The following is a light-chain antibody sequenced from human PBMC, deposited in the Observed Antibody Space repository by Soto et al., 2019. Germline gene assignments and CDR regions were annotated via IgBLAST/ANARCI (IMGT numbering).Light chain of an antibody. Sequence: EIVLTQSPGTPLLSPGERSTLSCRASQSVSSSFLAWYQQKRGQPPRLLIYGASSRATGIPDRFSGSGSGTDFTLTLSRVEPDDFAVYYCQHFRAFGQGTRLEIK. J-gene: IGKJ5*01. CDR1: QSVSSSF. CDR2: GAS. CDR3: QHFRA. V-gene: IGKV3-20*01.